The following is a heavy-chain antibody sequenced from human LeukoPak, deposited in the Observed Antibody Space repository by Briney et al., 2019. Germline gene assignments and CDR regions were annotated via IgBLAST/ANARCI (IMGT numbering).Heavy chain of an antibody. CDR3: ARKEGGQLVNTRRWFDP. CDR2: INHSGST. Sequence: PPETLSLTCAVYGGSFSGYYWSWIRQPPGKGLEWIGEINHSGSTNYNPSLKSRVTISVDTSKNQFSLKLRSVTAADTAVYYCARKEGGQLVNTRRWFDPWGQGTLVTVSS. J-gene: IGHJ5*02. D-gene: IGHD6-13*01. CDR1: GGSFSGYY. V-gene: IGHV4-34*01.